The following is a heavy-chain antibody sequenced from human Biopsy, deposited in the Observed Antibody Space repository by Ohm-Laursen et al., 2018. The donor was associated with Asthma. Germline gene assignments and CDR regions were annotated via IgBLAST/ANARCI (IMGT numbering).Heavy chain of an antibody. Sequence: SETLSLTCSLSSGSGGYMRSGNYYWGWIRQPPGKGLEWIGSIYYSGTTYYNTSLESRVTVSADTSKNQFSLKLTSVTAADTAVYYCVRGSSSWHHGPFHYYYGLDVWGQGTTATVSS. J-gene: IGHJ6*02. D-gene: IGHD6-13*01. CDR2: IYYSGTT. CDR3: VRGSSSWHHGPFHYYYGLDV. CDR1: SGSGGYMRSGNYY. V-gene: IGHV4-39*01.